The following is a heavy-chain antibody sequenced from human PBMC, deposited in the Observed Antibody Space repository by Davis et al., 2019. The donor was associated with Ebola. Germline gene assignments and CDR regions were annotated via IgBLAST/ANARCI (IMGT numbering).Heavy chain of an antibody. V-gene: IGHV3-30*04. J-gene: IGHJ4*02. CDR3: AKDRSSSGSFHDY. CDR2: MLYAGTDK. CDR1: GFRFSDYA. D-gene: IGHD3-10*01. Sequence: GESLKISCVASGFRFSDYAMHWVRQAPGKGLEWVAIMLYAGTDKYYADSVRGRFTISRDNSKNTLYLQMNSLRAEDTAVYYCAKDRSSSGSFHDYWGQGTLVTVSS.